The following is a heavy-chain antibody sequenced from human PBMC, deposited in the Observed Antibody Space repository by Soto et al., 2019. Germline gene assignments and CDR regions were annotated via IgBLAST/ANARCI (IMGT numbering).Heavy chain of an antibody. J-gene: IGHJ3*02. CDR2: ISSSSSTI. Sequence: GGSLRLSCAASGFTFSSYSMNWVRQAPVKGLEWVSYISSSSSTIYYADSVKGRFTISRDNAKNSLYLQMNSLRDEDTAVYYCARDSNLLWYPTAFDIWGQGTMVTVSS. V-gene: IGHV3-48*02. CDR3: ARDSNLLWYPTAFDI. CDR1: GFTFSSYS. D-gene: IGHD3-10*01.